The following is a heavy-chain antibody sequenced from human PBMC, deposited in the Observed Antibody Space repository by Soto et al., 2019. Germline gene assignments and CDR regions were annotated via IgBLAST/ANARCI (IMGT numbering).Heavy chain of an antibody. CDR1: GYTFTGYY. Sequence: GASVKVSCKASGYTFTGYYMHWVRQAPGQGLEWMGWINPNSGGTNYAQKFQGRVTMTRDTSISTAYMELSRLRSDDTAVYYCARDVSFGEDYYYVMDVWGQGTTVTVSS. CDR2: INPNSGGT. V-gene: IGHV1-2*02. D-gene: IGHD3-10*01. CDR3: ARDVSFGEDYYYVMDV. J-gene: IGHJ6*02.